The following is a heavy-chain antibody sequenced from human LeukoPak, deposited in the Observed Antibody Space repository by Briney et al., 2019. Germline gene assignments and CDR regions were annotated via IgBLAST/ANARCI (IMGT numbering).Heavy chain of an antibody. CDR1: GFIFDDYA. CDR3: AMSTVSSGFDR. D-gene: IGHD4-17*01. V-gene: IGHV3-9*01. CDR2: ISWNSGII. J-gene: IGHJ4*02. Sequence: GGSLRLSCAASGFIFDDYAMYWVRQAPGKGLEWVSCISWNSGIIDYADSVKGRFTISRDNAKNSLYLQMNSLRAEDEAFYYCAMSTVSSGFDRWGQGTLVTVSS.